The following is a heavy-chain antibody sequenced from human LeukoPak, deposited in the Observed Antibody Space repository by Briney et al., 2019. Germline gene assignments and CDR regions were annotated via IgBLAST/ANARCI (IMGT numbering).Heavy chain of an antibody. CDR1: GFSFSDYA. CDR2: ISFDGSAK. Sequence: GGSLRLSCAASGFSFSDYAMHWVRQAPGNGLEWVTVISFDGSAKYYSDSVKGRFTISRDNSKNTLYLLMNSLRVEDTAVYYCARTFWDKSNGYDYFFDYWGQGSLVTVSS. D-gene: IGHD5-12*01. J-gene: IGHJ4*02. V-gene: IGHV3-30*04. CDR3: ARTFWDKSNGYDYFFDY.